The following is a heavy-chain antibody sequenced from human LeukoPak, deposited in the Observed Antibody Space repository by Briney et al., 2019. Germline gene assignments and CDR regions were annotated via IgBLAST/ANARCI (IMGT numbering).Heavy chain of an antibody. CDR3: ARQPAEGDY. J-gene: IGHJ4*02. CDR1: GFPLCVFY. D-gene: IGHD2-15*01. CDR2: SSGSRSKT. Sequence: GGSLRLSCAASGFPLCVFYVICIPQAPGRGLESVSYSSGSRSKTKYAESVKGRITISRDIGKSSLYLQRNSLRLDDTAVYFWARQPAEGDYWGQGTLVTVSS. V-gene: IGHV3-11*03.